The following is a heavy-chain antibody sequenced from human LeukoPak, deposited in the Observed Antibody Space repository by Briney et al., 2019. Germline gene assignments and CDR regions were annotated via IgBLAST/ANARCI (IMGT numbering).Heavy chain of an antibody. CDR1: GGPNNNHY. CDR2: IYYTGGT. V-gene: IGHV4-59*08. J-gene: IGHJ4*02. Sequence: SETLSLTCTVWGGPNNNHYWMWLRQPPGKGLEWIGYIYYTGGTYYNPSLKSRVTMSEDTSKNQFSLKLSSVTAADTAVYYCAGHQRDWNFVVFWGQGTLVTVSS. CDR3: AGHQRDWNFVVF. D-gene: IGHD1-7*01.